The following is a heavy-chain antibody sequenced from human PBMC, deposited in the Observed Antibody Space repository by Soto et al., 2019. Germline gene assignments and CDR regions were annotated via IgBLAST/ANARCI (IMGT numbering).Heavy chain of an antibody. CDR3: ARGSTIFGVVTPTTHIDY. V-gene: IGHV1-69*13. Sequence: SVKVSCKASGGTFSSYAISWVRQAPGQGLEWMGGIIPIFGTANYAQKFQGRVTITADESTSTAYMELSSLRSEDTAVYYCARGSTIFGVVTPTTHIDYWGQGTLVTVSS. CDR1: GGTFSSYA. CDR2: IIPIFGTA. J-gene: IGHJ4*02. D-gene: IGHD3-3*01.